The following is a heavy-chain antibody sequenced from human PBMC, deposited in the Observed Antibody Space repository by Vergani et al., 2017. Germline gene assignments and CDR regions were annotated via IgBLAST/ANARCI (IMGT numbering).Heavy chain of an antibody. CDR1: GYTFTGYY. CDR2: INPNSGGT. J-gene: IGHJ4*02. D-gene: IGHD3-9*01. V-gene: IGHV1-2*02. Sequence: QVQLVQSGAEVKKPGASVKVSCKASGYTFTGYYMHWVRQAPGQGLEWMGWINPNSGGTNYAQKFQGRVTMTRDTSISTAYMELGRLRSDDTAVYYCARDLGDILTGWDNGGNFYYWGQGTLVTVSS. CDR3: ARDLGDILTGWDNGGNFYY.